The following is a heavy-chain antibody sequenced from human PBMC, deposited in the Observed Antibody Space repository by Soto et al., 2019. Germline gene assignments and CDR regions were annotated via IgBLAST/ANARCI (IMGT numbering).Heavy chain of an antibody. J-gene: IGHJ6*03. CDR1: GYTFISYG. CDR2: INPSGGTT. Sequence: ASVKVSCKASGYTFISYGISWVRQAPGQGLEWMGIINPSGGTTTYAQKFQGRISMTRDTSTSTVYMELSSLRSEDTAMYYCARGVIVPAAPFFYYYYMDVWGKGTTVTVSS. V-gene: IGHV1-46*03. CDR3: ARGVIVPAAPFFYYYYMDV. D-gene: IGHD2-2*01.